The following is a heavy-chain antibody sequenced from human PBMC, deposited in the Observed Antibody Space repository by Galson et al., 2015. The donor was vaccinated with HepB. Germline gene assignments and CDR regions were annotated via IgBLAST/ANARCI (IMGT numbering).Heavy chain of an antibody. J-gene: IGHJ4*02. CDR2: IYHSGST. CDR1: GGSISSGGYS. D-gene: IGHD3-22*01. Sequence: TLSLTCAISGGSISSGGYSWSWIRQPPGKGLEWIGYIYHSGSTYYNPSLKSRVTISVDRSKNQFSPKLSSVTAADTAVYYCASYYDSSGYSIWGQGTLVTVSS. CDR3: ASYYDSSGYSI. V-gene: IGHV4-30-2*01.